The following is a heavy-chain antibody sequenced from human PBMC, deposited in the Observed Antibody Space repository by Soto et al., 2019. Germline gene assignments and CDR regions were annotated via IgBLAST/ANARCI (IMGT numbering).Heavy chain of an antibody. J-gene: IGHJ4*02. D-gene: IGHD2-21*01. CDR2: CSTTYAR. Sequence: VQLVEAGGGLVQPGGSLRLSCEASGFTLSGYNMNWVRQAPGKGLEWISYCSTTYARYYVDSVKGRFTISRDNAKNSLYLQMDSLRDEDTAVYYCVRDSDWAFDQWGQGILVTVSS. V-gene: IGHV3-48*02. CDR1: GFTLSGYN. CDR3: VRDSDWAFDQ.